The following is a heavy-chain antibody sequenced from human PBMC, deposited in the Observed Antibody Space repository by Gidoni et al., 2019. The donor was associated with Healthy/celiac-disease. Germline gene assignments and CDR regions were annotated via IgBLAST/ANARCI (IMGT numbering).Heavy chain of an antibody. V-gene: IGHV4-59*01. J-gene: IGHJ5*02. Sequence: QVQLQESGPGLVKPSETLSLTCTVSGGSISSSYWSWIRPPPGKGLEWIGYMFYSGSTNYNPSLKSRVTISVDTSKNQFSLKLSSVTAADTAVYYCANFHRNFWWFDPWGQGTLVTVSS. D-gene: IGHD1-7*01. CDR2: MFYSGST. CDR1: GGSISSSY. CDR3: ANFHRNFWWFDP.